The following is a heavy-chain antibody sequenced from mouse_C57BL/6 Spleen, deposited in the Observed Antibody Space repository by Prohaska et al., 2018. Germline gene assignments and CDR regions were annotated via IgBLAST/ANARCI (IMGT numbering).Heavy chain of an antibody. D-gene: IGHD2-3*01. CDR3: ARLFDGSFAY. Sequence: EVQLQQSGPELVKPGASVKISCKASGYTFTDYYMNWVKQSHGKSLEWIGDINPNNGGTSYNQKFKGKATLTVDKSSSTAYMELRSLTSEDSAVYYCARLFDGSFAYWGQGTLVTVSA. CDR1: GYTFTDYY. J-gene: IGHJ3*01. V-gene: IGHV1-26*01. CDR2: INPNNGGT.